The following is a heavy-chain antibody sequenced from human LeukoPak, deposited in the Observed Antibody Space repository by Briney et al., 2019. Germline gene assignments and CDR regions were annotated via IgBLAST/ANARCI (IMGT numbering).Heavy chain of an antibody. CDR3: ARGENYDILTGYLFDY. CDR1: GGSIISGDYY. J-gene: IGHJ4*02. Sequence: PSETLSLTCTVSGGSIISGDYYWSWIRQPPGKGLEWIGYIYYSGSTYYNPSLKSRVTISVDTSKNQFSLKLSSVTAADTAVYYCARGENYDILTGYLFDYWGQGTLVTVSS. D-gene: IGHD3-9*01. CDR2: IYYSGST. V-gene: IGHV4-30-4*01.